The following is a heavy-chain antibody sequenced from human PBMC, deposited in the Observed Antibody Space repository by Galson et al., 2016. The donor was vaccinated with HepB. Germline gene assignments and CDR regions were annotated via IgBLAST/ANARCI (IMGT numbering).Heavy chain of an antibody. CDR1: GFAFSNCG. CDR2: VSYDGGDK. Sequence: SLRLSCAASGFAFSNCGVHWVRQAPGKGLEWVALVSYDGGDKYYGDSVKGRFTISRDNSKNSVFLEMGSLRSEDSAFYYCAKGAFDVMTGYAWGQGTLVIVSS. CDR3: AKGAFDVMTGYA. V-gene: IGHV3-30*18. D-gene: IGHD3-9*01. J-gene: IGHJ4*02.